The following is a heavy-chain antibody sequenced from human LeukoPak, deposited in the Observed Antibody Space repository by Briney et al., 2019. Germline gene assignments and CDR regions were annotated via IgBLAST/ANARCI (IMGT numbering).Heavy chain of an antibody. J-gene: IGHJ6*04. V-gene: IGHV3-48*04. D-gene: IGHD3-10*02. CDR2: ISSSGSTI. Sequence: GGSLRLSCVASGFTFSNSGMYWVRQAPGKGLDGVSYISSSGSTIYYAASVKGRFTISRDNAKNSLYLQMNSLRAEDTAVYYCAELGITMIGGVWGKGTTVTISS. CDR1: GFTFSNSG. CDR3: AELGITMIGGV.